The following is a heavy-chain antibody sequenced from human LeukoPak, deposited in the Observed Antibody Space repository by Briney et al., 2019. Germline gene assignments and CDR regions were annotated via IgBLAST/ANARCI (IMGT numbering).Heavy chain of an antibody. CDR1: GGSFSGYY. V-gene: IGHV4-34*01. CDR2: INHSGST. D-gene: IGHD6-6*01. J-gene: IGHJ4*02. Sequence: PSETLSLTCAVYGGSFSGYYWSWIRQPPGKGLEWIGEINHSGSTNYNPSLKSRVTISVDTSKNQFSLKLSSVTAADTAVYYCARAEYSSSSWRLGCNWGQGTLVTVSS. CDR3: ARAEYSSSSWRLGCN.